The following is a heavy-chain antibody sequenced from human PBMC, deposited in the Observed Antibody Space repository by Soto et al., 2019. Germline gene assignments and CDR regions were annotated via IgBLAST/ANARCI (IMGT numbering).Heavy chain of an antibody. Sequence: QVPLVESGGGVVQPGRSLRLSCAASGFTFSSYGMHWVRQAPGKGLEWVAVISYDGSNKYYADSVKGRFTISRDNSKNTLYLQMNSLRAEDTAVYYCAKDLTDYDILTGKYYFDYWGQGTLVTVSS. CDR2: ISYDGSNK. D-gene: IGHD3-9*01. J-gene: IGHJ4*02. CDR1: GFTFSSYG. CDR3: AKDLTDYDILTGKYYFDY. V-gene: IGHV3-30*18.